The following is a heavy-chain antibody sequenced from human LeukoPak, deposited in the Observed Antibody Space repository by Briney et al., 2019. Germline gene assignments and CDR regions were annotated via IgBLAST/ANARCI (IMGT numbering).Heavy chain of an antibody. J-gene: IGHJ4*02. V-gene: IGHV2-70*04. CDR2: IDWDDDK. CDR3: ARIAPSYYYDSSAPLDY. D-gene: IGHD3-22*01. Sequence: ESGPALVKPTQTLTLTCTFSGFSLNTTGMRMGWIRQPPGKALEWLARIDWDDDKFYSTSLKPRLTISKDSSRSQVVLTMTNMDPVDTATYYCARIAPSYYYDSSAPLDYWGQGTLVTVSS. CDR1: GFSLNTTGMR.